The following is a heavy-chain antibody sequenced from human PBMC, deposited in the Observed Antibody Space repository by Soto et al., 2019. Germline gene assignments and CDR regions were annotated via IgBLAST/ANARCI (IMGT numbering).Heavy chain of an antibody. D-gene: IGHD3-10*01. CDR3: AKDFKVSGSHYGTLNYYYGMDV. Sequence: GGSLRLSCAASGFTFSTYGMQWVRQAPGKGLEWVAVISYDGYLKYYVDAVKGRFTVARDNSKNTLFLEMNSLRVEDTAVYFCAKDFKVSGSHYGTLNYYYGMDVWGQGTTVTVS. CDR2: ISYDGYLK. J-gene: IGHJ6*02. V-gene: IGHV3-30*18. CDR1: GFTFSTYG.